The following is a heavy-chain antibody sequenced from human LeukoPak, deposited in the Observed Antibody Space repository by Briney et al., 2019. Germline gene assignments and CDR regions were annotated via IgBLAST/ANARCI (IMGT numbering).Heavy chain of an antibody. CDR2: ISGSGGST. J-gene: IGHJ6*03. D-gene: IGHD2-2*01. CDR1: GFTFSSYG. Sequence: GGSLRLSCAASGFTFSSYGMSWVRQAPGMGLEWVSAISGSGGSTYYADSVKGRFTISRDNSKNTLYLQMNSLRAEDTAVYYCAKGGYCSSTSCSHSYYYYYMDVWGKGTTVTISS. V-gene: IGHV3-23*01. CDR3: AKGGYCSSTSCSHSYYYYYMDV.